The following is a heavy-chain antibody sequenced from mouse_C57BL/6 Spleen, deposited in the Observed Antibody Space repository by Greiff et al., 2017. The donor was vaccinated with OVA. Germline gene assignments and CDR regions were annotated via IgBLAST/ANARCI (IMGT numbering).Heavy chain of an antibody. CDR2: ISDGGSYT. J-gene: IGHJ2*01. V-gene: IGHV5-4*03. Sequence: EVKLMESGGGLVKPGGSLKLSCAASGFTFSSYAMSWVRQTPEKRLEWVATISDGGSYTYYPDNVKGRFTISRDNAKNNLYLQMSHLKSEDTAMYYCARCYYYGSSSYFDYWGQGTTLTVSS. CDR1: GFTFSSYA. D-gene: IGHD1-1*01. CDR3: ARCYYYGSSSYFDY.